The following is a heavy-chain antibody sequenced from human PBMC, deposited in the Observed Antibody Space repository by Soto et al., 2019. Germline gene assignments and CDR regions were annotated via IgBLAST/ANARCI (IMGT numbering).Heavy chain of an antibody. D-gene: IGHD6-6*01. J-gene: IGHJ4*02. Sequence: EVQLVESGGGLVKPGGSLRLSCAASGFTFSSYSMNWVRQAPGKGLEWVSSISSSSSYIYYADSVKGRFTISRDNAKNSLYLQMNSLRAEDTAVYYCARGQLASIAARGKPVVDWGQGTLVTVSS. V-gene: IGHV3-21*01. CDR3: ARGQLASIAARGKPVVD. CDR2: ISSSSSYI. CDR1: GFTFSSYS.